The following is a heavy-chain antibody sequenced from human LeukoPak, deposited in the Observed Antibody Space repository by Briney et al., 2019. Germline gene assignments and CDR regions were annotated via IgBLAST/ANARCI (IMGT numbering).Heavy chain of an antibody. J-gene: IGHJ6*02. CDR2: IYPGDSDT. V-gene: IGHV5-51*01. Sequence: GESLKISCKASGYIFTSNWIAWVRQMPGKGLEWMGIIYPGDSDTRYSPSFQGQVSISADKSINNAYLQWSTLRASDSAMYYCARIVNYGLDVWGQGTMVTVSS. D-gene: IGHD2/OR15-2a*01. CDR3: ARIVNYGLDV. CDR1: GYIFTSNW.